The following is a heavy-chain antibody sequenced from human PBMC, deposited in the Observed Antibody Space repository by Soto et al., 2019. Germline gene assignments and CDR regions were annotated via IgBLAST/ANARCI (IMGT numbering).Heavy chain of an antibody. CDR1: GFSLSTTGAG. V-gene: IGHV2-5*02. J-gene: IGHJ4*02. CDR3: AKDVSDY. CDR2: LYWDGDK. Sequence: QITLRESGPTLVQPTQTLTLTCTFSGFSLSTTGAGVAWIRQPPGKALEWLALLYWDGDKRYTPSLKNSLSTAKDPSSNQVVLTMTNMDPMDTATYYCAKDVSDYWGQGTLVTVSS.